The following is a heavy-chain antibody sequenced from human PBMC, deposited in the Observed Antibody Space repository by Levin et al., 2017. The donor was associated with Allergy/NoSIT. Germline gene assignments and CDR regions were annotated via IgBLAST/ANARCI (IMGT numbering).Heavy chain of an antibody. J-gene: IGHJ4*02. V-gene: IGHV1-18*01. D-gene: IGHD6-13*01. CDR2: ITAHTGDT. CDR1: GYTFTSYG. Sequence: ASVKVSCKASGYTFTSYGISWVRQAPGQGLEWMGWITAHTGDTNYAQFFQGRVTMTIDTSTTTAYMELRSLRSDDTAVYYCARDGSWSNDSWGQGSLVTVSS. CDR3: ARDGSWSNDS.